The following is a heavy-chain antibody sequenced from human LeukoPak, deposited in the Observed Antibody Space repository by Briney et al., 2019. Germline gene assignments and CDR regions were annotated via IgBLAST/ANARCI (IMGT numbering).Heavy chain of an antibody. CDR1: GFTFSSYG. J-gene: IGHJ4*02. Sequence: PGRSLRLSCAASGFTFSSYGMHWVRQAPGKGLEWVAVISYDGSNKYYADSVKGRFTISRDNTKNSLYLQMDSLRAEDAAIYYCARNLYASSRFAFDSWGRGTLVSVSS. CDR2: ISYDGSNK. CDR3: ARNLYASSRFAFDS. D-gene: IGHD2/OR15-2a*01. V-gene: IGHV3-30*03.